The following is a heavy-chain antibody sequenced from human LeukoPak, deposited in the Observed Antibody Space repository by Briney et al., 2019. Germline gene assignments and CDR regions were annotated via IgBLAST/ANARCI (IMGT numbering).Heavy chain of an antibody. CDR1: GGTFGSYA. Sequence: ASVKVSCKASGGTFGSYAISWVRQAPGQGLEWMGGIIPIFGTANYAQKFQGRVTITTDESTSTAYMELSSLRSEDTAVYYCARDGWSGYYYMDVWGKGTTVTVSS. J-gene: IGHJ6*03. CDR2: IIPIFGTA. CDR3: ARDGWSGYYYMDV. D-gene: IGHD3-3*01. V-gene: IGHV1-69*05.